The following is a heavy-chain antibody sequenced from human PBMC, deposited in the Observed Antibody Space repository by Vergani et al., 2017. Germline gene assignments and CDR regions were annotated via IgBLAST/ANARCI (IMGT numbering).Heavy chain of an antibody. CDR2: IYPGDSDT. CDR3: ARHQTRGYSYGPHASYYYGMDV. Sequence: EVQLVQSGAEVKKPGESLKISCKGSGYSFTSYWIGWVRQMPGKGLEWMGIIYPGDSDTRYSPSFQGQVTISADKSISTAYLQWSSLKASDTAMYYCARHQTRGYSYGPHASYYYGMDVWGQGTTVTVSS. D-gene: IGHD5-18*01. J-gene: IGHJ6*02. V-gene: IGHV5-51*01. CDR1: GYSFTSYW.